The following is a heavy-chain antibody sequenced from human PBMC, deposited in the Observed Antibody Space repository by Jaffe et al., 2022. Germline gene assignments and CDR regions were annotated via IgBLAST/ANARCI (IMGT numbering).Heavy chain of an antibody. CDR2: ISGGGTT. J-gene: IGHJ4*02. Sequence: EVQLLESGGGLVQPGGSLRLSCAASGFTVSTYAMIWVRQAPGKGLEWVSDISGGGTTHFADSVNGRFSISRDKSNNTLYLQMNSLRAEDTAVYYCAKGGAGSGWSKYFFDYWGQGTLVTVSS. CDR3: AKGGAGSGWSKYFFDY. D-gene: IGHD6-19*01. CDR1: GFTVSTYA. V-gene: IGHV3-23*01.